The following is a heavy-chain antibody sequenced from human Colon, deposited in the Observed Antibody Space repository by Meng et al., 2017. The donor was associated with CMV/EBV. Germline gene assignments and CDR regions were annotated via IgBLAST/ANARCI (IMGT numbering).Heavy chain of an antibody. J-gene: IGHJ1*01. D-gene: IGHD2-21*01. V-gene: IGHV4-39*07. Sequence: SETLSLTCAVSGGSIRNSNYYWGWIRQPPGKGLEWIGSVYYSGSTYYNPSLKSRVTISVDTPKNQFSLKLSSVTAADTAVYYCARGGVLWCPLNWGQGTLVTVSS. CDR2: VYYSGST. CDR1: GGSIRNSNYY. CDR3: ARGGVLWCPLN.